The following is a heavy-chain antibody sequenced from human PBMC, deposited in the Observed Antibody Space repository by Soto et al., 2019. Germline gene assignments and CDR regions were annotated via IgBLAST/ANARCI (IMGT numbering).Heavy chain of an antibody. Sequence: ETXSLTCAVXXGSXXXXXXXXXRQPPXKGLEWIGEINHSGSTNYNPSLKSRVTISVDTSKNQFSLKLSSVTAADTAVYYCARVYGDRRRRYYYYYMDVWGKGTTVTVSS. V-gene: IGHV4-34*01. CDR2: INHSGST. CDR1: XGSXXXXX. J-gene: IGHJ6*03. D-gene: IGHD4-17*01. CDR3: ARVYGDRRRRYYYYYMDV.